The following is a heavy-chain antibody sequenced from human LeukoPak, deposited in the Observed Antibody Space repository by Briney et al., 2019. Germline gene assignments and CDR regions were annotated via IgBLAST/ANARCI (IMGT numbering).Heavy chain of an antibody. Sequence: GGSLRLSCAASGFTFSSYSMNWVRQAPGKGLEWVSSISSSSSYIYYADSVKGRFTISRDNAKNSLYLQMNSLRAEDTAVYYCARERQGATHVLWFGELLYTYYYGMDVWGQGTTVTVSS. D-gene: IGHD3-10*01. J-gene: IGHJ6*02. CDR3: ARERQGATHVLWFGELLYTYYYGMDV. CDR1: GFTFSSYS. CDR2: ISSSSSYI. V-gene: IGHV3-21*01.